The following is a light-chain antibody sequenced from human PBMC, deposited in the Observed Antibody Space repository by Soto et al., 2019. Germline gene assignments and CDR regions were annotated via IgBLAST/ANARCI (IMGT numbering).Light chain of an antibody. Sequence: QPVLTQSSSGSASLGSSVKLTCTLSSGHSSYIIAWHQQQPGKAPRYLMKLEGSGSYNKGSGVPDRFSGSSSGADRYLTISNLQFEDEADYYCETCDSNTRVFGGGTKLTVL. J-gene: IGLJ2*01. CDR2: LEGSGSY. CDR1: SGHSSYI. CDR3: ETCDSNTRV. V-gene: IGLV4-60*02.